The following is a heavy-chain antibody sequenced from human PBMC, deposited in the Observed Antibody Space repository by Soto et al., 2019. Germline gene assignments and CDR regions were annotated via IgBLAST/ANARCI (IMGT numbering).Heavy chain of an antibody. D-gene: IGHD2-21*02. V-gene: IGHV4-31*03. CDR1: GDSISVGGYY. CDR3: AKDPSPQPTAVVTPGWFDP. Sequence: QVQLQESGPGLVEPSQTLSLTCTVSGDSISVGGYYWSWIRQRPGKGLEWLGYIYYTGTTYYNPSLKSRLTISVDTSRNQFSLKLRSLTAADTAVYYCAKDPSPQPTAVVTPGWFDPWGQGPLVTVSS. J-gene: IGHJ5*02. CDR2: IYYTGTT.